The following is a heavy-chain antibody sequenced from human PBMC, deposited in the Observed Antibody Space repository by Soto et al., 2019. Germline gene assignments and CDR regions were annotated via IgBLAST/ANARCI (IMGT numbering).Heavy chain of an antibody. Sequence: VASVKVSCKASGYTFTSYAMHWVRQAPGQRLEWMGWINAGNGNTKYSQKFQGRVTITRDTSASTAYMELSSLRSEDTAVYYCARVRIADCTNGVCPWPFDYWGQGTLVTVS. D-gene: IGHD2-8*01. CDR3: ARVRIADCTNGVCPWPFDY. V-gene: IGHV1-3*01. CDR1: GYTFTSYA. CDR2: INAGNGNT. J-gene: IGHJ4*02.